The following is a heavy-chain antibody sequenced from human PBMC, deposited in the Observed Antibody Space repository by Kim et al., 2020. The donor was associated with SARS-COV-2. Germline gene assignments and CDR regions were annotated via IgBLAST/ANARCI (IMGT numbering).Heavy chain of an antibody. J-gene: IGHJ4*02. CDR1: GYTFNGYN. CDR3: ARVGDDYNFDY. V-gene: IGHV1-2*06. CDR2: INPNTGGT. Sequence: ASVKVSCKASGYTFNGYNMHWVRQAPGQGLEWMGRINPNTGGTNYAQKFQGSVTMTRDTSISTAYMELSRLRSDDTAVYYCARVGDDYNFDYWGQGTLVTVSS. D-gene: IGHD4-4*01.